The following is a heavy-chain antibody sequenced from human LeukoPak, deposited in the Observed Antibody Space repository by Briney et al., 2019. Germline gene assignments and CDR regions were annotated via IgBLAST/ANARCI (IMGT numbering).Heavy chain of an antibody. CDR3: ARDPPTTYDFWSGYSRFDY. Sequence: GGSLRLSCAASGFTFSDYYMSWIRQAPGKGLEWVSYISSSGSTIYYADSVKGRFTISRDNAKNSLYLQMNGLRAEDTAVYYCARDPPTTYDFWSGYSRFDYWGQGTLVTVSS. CDR1: GFTFSDYY. V-gene: IGHV3-11*04. CDR2: ISSSGSTI. J-gene: IGHJ4*02. D-gene: IGHD3-3*01.